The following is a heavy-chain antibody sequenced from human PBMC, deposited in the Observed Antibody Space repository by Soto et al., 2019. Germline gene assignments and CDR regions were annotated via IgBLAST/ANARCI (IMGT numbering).Heavy chain of an antibody. J-gene: IGHJ6*02. D-gene: IGHD1-26*01. CDR2: IIPIFRIT. CDR1: GFTLSRHG. V-gene: IGHV1-69*01. Sequence: VQLVESGGGLVKPGGSLRLSCAASGFTLSRHGISWVRQAPGQGLEWMGGIIPIFRITNYAQKFQGRLMITADESTRTAYMELSRLGSDDSAVYFCVRVRVGSIPLNYDMDVWGQGTTVTVS. CDR3: VRVRVGSIPLNYDMDV.